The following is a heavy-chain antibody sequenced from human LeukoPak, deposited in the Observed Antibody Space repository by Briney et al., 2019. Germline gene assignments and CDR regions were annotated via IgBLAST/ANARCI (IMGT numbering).Heavy chain of an antibody. D-gene: IGHD6-19*01. CDR1: GGSISSGSYY. CDR2: IYTSGST. CDR3: ASLLAGTIGY. J-gene: IGHJ4*02. V-gene: IGHV4-61*02. Sequence: SETLSLTCTVSGGSISSGSYYWSWIRQPAGKGLEWIGRIYTSGSTNYNPSLKSRVTISVDTSKNQFSLKLSSVTAADTAFYYCASLLAGTIGYWGQGTLVTVSS.